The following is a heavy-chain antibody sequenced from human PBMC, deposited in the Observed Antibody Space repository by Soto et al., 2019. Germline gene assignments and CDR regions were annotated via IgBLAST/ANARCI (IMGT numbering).Heavy chain of an antibody. J-gene: IGHJ6*02. V-gene: IGHV3-23*01. CDR2: ITGSGGGT. D-gene: IGHD1-1*01. CDR3: AKDGLGTPYLMDV. CDR1: GFPFSTYA. Sequence: GGSLRLSCAASGFPFSTYAMSWVRQAPGNGLKWVSAITGSGGGTYYPDSVKGRFTISRDNSKDTLYLLMHSLRAEDTAVYYCAKDGLGTPYLMDVWGQGTTVTVSS.